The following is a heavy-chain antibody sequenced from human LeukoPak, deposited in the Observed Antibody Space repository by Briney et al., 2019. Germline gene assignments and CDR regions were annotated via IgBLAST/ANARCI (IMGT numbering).Heavy chain of an antibody. J-gene: IGHJ4*02. D-gene: IGHD1-14*01. Sequence: HPGRSLRLSCAASGFTFSSYWMHWVRQVPGKGLVWVARINPGGSSITYADSVKGRFTISRDNAKNTLYLQMDSLRAEDTGVYYSARSNQADDYWGQGTLVTVSS. V-gene: IGHV3-74*01. CDR2: INPGGSSI. CDR3: ARSNQADDY. CDR1: GFTFSSYW.